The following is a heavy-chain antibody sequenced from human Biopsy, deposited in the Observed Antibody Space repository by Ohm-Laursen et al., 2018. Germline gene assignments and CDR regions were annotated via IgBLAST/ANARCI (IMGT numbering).Heavy chain of an antibody. D-gene: IGHD6-19*01. CDR1: GYSFTSYY. V-gene: IGHV1-46*01. Sequence: ASVKVSCKASGYSFTSYYMHWVRQAPGQGLEWMGMINPSGSTTSYPQIFQGRVTMTRDTSKSTVYMELSSLRSADTAVYFCARNTGWYGDLYYFDFWGRGTLVTVSS. CDR3: ARNTGWYGDLYYFDF. CDR2: INPSGSTT. J-gene: IGHJ4*02.